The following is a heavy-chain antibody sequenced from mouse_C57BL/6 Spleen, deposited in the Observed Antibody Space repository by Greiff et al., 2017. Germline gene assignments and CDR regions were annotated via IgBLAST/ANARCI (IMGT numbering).Heavy chain of an antibody. D-gene: IGHD3-3*01. CDR3: ARWAGNYVDY. CDR1: GYTFTSSW. V-gene: IGHV1-69*01. J-gene: IGHJ2*01. Sequence: QFQLQQSGAELVMPGASVKLSCKASGYTFTSSWMHWVKQRPGQGLEWIGEIDPSDSYTNYNQKFKGKSTLTVDKSSSTAYMQLSSLTSEDSAVYYCARWAGNYVDYWGQGTTLTVSS. CDR2: IDPSDSYT.